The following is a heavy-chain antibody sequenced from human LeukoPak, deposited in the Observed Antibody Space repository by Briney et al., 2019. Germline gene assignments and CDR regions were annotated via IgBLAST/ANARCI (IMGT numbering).Heavy chain of an antibody. CDR3: ARDFTGVAGGRGGTDNWFDP. CDR2: ISAYNGNT. Sequence: ASVKVSCKASGYTFTSYGISWVRQAPGQGLEGMGWISAYNGNTNYAQKLQGRVTMTTDTSTSTDYMELRSLRSDATAVYYCARDFTGVAGGRGGTDNWFDPWGQGTLVTVSS. D-gene: IGHD3-16*01. V-gene: IGHV1-18*01. CDR1: GYTFTSYG. J-gene: IGHJ5*02.